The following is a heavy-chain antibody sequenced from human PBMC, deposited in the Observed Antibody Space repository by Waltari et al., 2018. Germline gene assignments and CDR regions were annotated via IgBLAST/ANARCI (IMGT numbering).Heavy chain of an antibody. D-gene: IGHD2-15*01. J-gene: IGHJ4*02. CDR2: IYHSGGT. CDR3: ARVRGYCSGGSCYPPWDLDY. Sequence: QVQLQESGPGLVKPSETLSLTCAVSVYSISSGYYWTWIRLPPGKGMEWIGRIYHSGGTYYHPSPKSRVTISVDTSKNQFSLKLGSVTAADTAVYYCARVRGYCSGGSCYPPWDLDYWGQGTLVTVSS. CDR1: VYSISSGYY. V-gene: IGHV4-38-2*01.